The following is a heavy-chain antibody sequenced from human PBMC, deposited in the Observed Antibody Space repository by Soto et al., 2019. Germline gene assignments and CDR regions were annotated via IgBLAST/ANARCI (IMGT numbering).Heavy chain of an antibody. Sequence: QVQLVQSGAEVKKPGASVKVSCKASGYTFTSYGISWVRQAPGQGLEWMGWISAYNGNTNYAQKLQGRVTMTTDTSTSTAYMELRSLRSDDTAVYYCARGETGPNTAMETMYYYYGMDVWSQGTTVTVSS. CDR1: GYTFTSYG. J-gene: IGHJ6*02. CDR2: ISAYNGNT. V-gene: IGHV1-18*04. D-gene: IGHD5-18*01. CDR3: ARGETGPNTAMETMYYYYGMDV.